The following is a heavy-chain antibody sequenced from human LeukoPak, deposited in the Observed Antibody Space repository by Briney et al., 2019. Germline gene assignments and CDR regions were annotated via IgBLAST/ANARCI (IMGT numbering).Heavy chain of an antibody. CDR3: ARTYYDFWSGYSGVNWFGP. Sequence: SETLSLTCAVYGGSFSGYYWSWIRQPPGKGLELIGEINPSGSTNYNPSLKSRVPISVDKSNNQFSLKLSSVTAADTAVYYCARTYYDFWSGYSGVNWFGPWGQGTLVTVSS. D-gene: IGHD3-3*01. CDR1: GGSFSGYY. J-gene: IGHJ5*02. CDR2: INPSGST. V-gene: IGHV4-34*01.